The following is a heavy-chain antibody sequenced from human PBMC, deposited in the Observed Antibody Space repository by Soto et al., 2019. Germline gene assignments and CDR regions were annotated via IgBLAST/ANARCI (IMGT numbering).Heavy chain of an antibody. D-gene: IGHD3-22*01. Sequence: ASVKVSCKASGYTFPSYGISWVRQAPGQGLEWMGWISAYNGNTNYAQKLQGRVTMTTDTSTSTAYMELRSLRSDDTAVYYCARGHAGDTAMVLRSYYYDSSGYYRYYFDYWGQGTLVTVS. CDR2: ISAYNGNT. J-gene: IGHJ4*02. CDR1: GYTFPSYG. V-gene: IGHV1-18*01. CDR3: ARGHAGDTAMVLRSYYYDSSGYYRYYFDY.